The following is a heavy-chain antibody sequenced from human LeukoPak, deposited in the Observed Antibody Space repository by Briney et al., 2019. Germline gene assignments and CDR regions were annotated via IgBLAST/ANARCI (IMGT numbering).Heavy chain of an antibody. J-gene: IGHJ4*02. CDR2: INPNSGGT. Sequence: GASVKVSCKASGHTFTGYYMHWVRQAPGQGLEWMGWINPNSGGTNYAQKFQGRVTMTRDTSISTAYMELSRLRSDDTAVYYCARDEGRYCSGGSCRYPDYWGQGTLVTVSS. D-gene: IGHD2-15*01. CDR1: GHTFTGYY. V-gene: IGHV1-2*02. CDR3: ARDEGRYCSGGSCRYPDY.